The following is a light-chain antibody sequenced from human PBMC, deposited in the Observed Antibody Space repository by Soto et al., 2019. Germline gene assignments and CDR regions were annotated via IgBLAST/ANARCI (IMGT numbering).Light chain of an antibody. Sequence: QSVLTQPAGVSGSPGQSITISCTGTSSDVGGFLYVSWFQQHPGKAPKLMIYAVSNRPSGISNRFSGSKSGNTASLTISGLQAEDEADYYCSSYSSSSTLVVFGGGTKLTVL. J-gene: IGLJ2*01. CDR1: SSDVGGFLY. CDR3: SSYSSSSTLVV. CDR2: AVS. V-gene: IGLV2-14*01.